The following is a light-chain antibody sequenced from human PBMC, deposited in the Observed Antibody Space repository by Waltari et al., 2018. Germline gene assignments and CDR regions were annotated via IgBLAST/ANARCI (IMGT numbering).Light chain of an antibody. Sequence: SSELTQDPSVSVALGQTVRITFQGYSLSSYYASWYQQKPGQAPVLVIYGKNNRPSGIPDRFSGSSSGNTASLTITGAQAEDEADYYCNSRDSSGNHWVFGGGTKLTVL. CDR2: GKN. CDR1: SLSSYY. J-gene: IGLJ3*02. V-gene: IGLV3-19*01. CDR3: NSRDSSGNHWV.